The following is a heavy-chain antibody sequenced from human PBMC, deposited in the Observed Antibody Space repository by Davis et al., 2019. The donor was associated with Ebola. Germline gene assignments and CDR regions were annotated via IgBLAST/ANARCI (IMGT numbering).Heavy chain of an antibody. CDR3: ARNSPSEVDSGYRWGDY. V-gene: IGHV3-30*03. Sequence: PGGSLRLSCAASGFTFSSYGMHWVRQAPGKGLEWVAVISYDGSNKYYADSVKGRFTISRDNSKNTLYLQMNSLRAEDTAVYYCARNSPSEVDSGYRWGDYWGQGTLVTVSS. D-gene: IGHD5-12*01. CDR1: GFTFSSYG. CDR2: ISYDGSNK. J-gene: IGHJ4*02.